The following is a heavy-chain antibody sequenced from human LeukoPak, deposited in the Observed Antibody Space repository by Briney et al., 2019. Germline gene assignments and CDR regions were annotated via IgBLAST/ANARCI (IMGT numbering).Heavy chain of an antibody. V-gene: IGHV3-74*01. J-gene: IGHJ4*02. CDR2: IISDGSST. CDR3: ARDGSLPDY. CDR1: RFAFSNYW. Sequence: PGGSLRLSCAASRFAFSNYWTHWVRQTPGKGLVWVSRIISDGSSTSYADSVKGRFTISRDNAKNTLYLQMNSLRAEDTAVYYCARDGSLPDYWGQGTLVTVSS.